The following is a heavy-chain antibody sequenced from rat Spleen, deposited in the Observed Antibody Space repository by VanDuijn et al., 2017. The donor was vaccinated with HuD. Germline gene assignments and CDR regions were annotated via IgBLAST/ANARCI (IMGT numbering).Heavy chain of an antibody. V-gene: IGHV5-19*01. CDR2: TTPSGGGT. J-gene: IGHJ3*01. D-gene: IGHD1-2*01. CDR3: ATNYYSSFGFAY. Sequence: EVQLVESGGGLVQPGRSLKLSCTASGFTFSDYGMHWIRQAPTKGLEWVASTTPSGGGTYYRDSVKGRITISRDNAKSTLYLQMDSLRSEDTATYYCATNYYSSFGFAYWGQGTLVTVSS. CDR1: GFTFSDYG.